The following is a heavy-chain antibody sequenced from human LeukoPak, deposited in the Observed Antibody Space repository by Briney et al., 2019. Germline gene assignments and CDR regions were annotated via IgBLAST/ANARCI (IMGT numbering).Heavy chain of an antibody. Sequence: GGSLRLSCAASGFTFTTYWMGWVRQAPGKGLEWVANIKQDGSEQYYVDSVKGRFTISRDNAKNSLYLEMNSLRAEDTAVYYCARARYDSSGYYPLGDYWGQGTLVTVSS. CDR1: GFTFTTYW. D-gene: IGHD3-22*01. J-gene: IGHJ4*02. V-gene: IGHV3-7*01. CDR2: IKQDGSEQ. CDR3: ARARYDSSGYYPLGDY.